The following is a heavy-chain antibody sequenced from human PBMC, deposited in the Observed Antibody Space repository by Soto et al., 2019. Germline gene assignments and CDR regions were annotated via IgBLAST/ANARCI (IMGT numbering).Heavy chain of an antibody. D-gene: IGHD4-17*01. CDR3: ARTVTTVTTPYYFDY. CDR2: VSYDGSNK. Sequence: QVQLVESGGGVVQPGRSLRLSCAASGFTFNNYAMHWVRQAPGKGLEWVAVVSYDGSNKYYAGTVKGRFTISRDNSRDTLYLQMNSLRAEDTAVFYCARTVTTVTTPYYFDYWGQGTLVTVSS. J-gene: IGHJ4*02. CDR1: GFTFNNYA. V-gene: IGHV3-30-3*01.